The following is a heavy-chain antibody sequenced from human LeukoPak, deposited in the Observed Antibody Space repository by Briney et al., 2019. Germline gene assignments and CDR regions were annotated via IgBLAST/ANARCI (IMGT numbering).Heavy chain of an antibody. V-gene: IGHV4-39*01. J-gene: IGHJ6*03. CDR1: GGSISSSHSY. D-gene: IGHD3-22*01. Sequence: PSETLSLTCAVSGGSISSSHSYWGWIRQPPGKGLEWAGTIYYSGSTYYSPSLKSRLTISVDTSKNQFSLKLTSVTAADTAVYYCARRGYYDSSGYYGRGMDVWGKGTTVTVSS. CDR2: IYYSGST. CDR3: ARRGYYDSSGYYGRGMDV.